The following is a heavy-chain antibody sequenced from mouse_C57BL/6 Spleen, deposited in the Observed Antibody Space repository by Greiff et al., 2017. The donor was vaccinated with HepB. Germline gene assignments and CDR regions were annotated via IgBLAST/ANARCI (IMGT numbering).Heavy chain of an antibody. Sequence: VQLQQSGPELVKPGASVKISCKASGYSFTGYYMNWVKQSPEKSLEWIGEINPSTGGTTYNQKFKAKATLTVDKSSSTAYMQLKSLTSEDSAVYYCAREGYDGYSWFAYWGQGTLVTVSA. J-gene: IGHJ3*01. CDR3: AREGYDGYSWFAY. CDR2: INPSTGGT. D-gene: IGHD2-3*01. V-gene: IGHV1-42*01. CDR1: GYSFTGYY.